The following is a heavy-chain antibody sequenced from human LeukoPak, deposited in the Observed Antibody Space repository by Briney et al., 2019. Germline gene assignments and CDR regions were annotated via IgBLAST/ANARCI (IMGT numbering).Heavy chain of an antibody. CDR3: AKDVGMDV. CDR1: GFTFNAYN. CDR2: ISGSGGST. J-gene: IGHJ6*02. V-gene: IGHV3-23*01. Sequence: GGSLRLSCAASGFTFNAYNMNWVRQAPGKGLEWVSAISGSGGSTYYADSVKGRFTISRDNSKNTLYLQMNSLRAEDTAVYYCAKDVGMDVWGQGTTVTVSS.